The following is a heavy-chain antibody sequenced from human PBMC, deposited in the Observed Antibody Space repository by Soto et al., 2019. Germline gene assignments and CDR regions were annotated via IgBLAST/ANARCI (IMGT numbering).Heavy chain of an antibody. D-gene: IGHD2-21*01. Sequence: GGSLRLSCAASGFTFGGSAIHWVRQASGKGLEWVGRVRSKRNSYATTYDASMKGRFSISRDDSKKKTNLQMSSPKTEDTAVYYCTTQEGEPRRNVWGPGTLVTVSS. CDR1: GFTFGGSA. V-gene: IGHV3-73*01. J-gene: IGHJ4*02. CDR3: TTQEGEPRRNV. CDR2: VRSKRNSYAT.